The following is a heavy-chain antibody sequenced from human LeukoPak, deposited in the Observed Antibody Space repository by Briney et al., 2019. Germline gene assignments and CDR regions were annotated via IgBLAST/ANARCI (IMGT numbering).Heavy chain of an antibody. J-gene: IGHJ3*02. CDR2: TYYKSKWYN. CDR1: GDSVSSNSAT. V-gene: IGHV6-1*01. D-gene: IGHD1-26*01. CDR3: ARVSSPWSPRDAFDI. Sequence: SQTLSLTCAISGDSVSSNSATWNWVRQSPSRGLEWLGRTYYKSKWYNDYAVSVKSRITINSDTSKNQFSLQLNSVTPEDTAVYYCARVSSPWSPRDAFDICGQGTMVTVSS.